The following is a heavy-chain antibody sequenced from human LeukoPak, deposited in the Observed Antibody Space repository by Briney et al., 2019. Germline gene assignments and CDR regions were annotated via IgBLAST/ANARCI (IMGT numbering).Heavy chain of an antibody. CDR3: ARTYYDFWSGYAVSTWFDP. CDR1: GGSISSYY. CDR2: IYYSGST. J-gene: IGHJ5*02. Sequence: ASETLSLTCTVSGGSISSYYWSRIRQPPGKGLEWIGYIYYSGSTNYNPSLKSRVTISVDTSKNQFSLKLSSVTAADTAVYYCARTYYDFWSGYAVSTWFDPWGQGTLVTVSS. D-gene: IGHD3-3*01. V-gene: IGHV4-59*01.